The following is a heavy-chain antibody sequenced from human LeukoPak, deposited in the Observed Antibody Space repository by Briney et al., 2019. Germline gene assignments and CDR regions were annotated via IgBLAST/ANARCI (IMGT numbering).Heavy chain of an antibody. CDR3: ARGKIGSYYYYYYMDV. Sequence: SETLSLTCTVSNGSISSYYWSWIRQPPGKGLEWIGYIYYTGSTNYNPSLKSRVTISVDTSKNQFSLKLSSVTAADTAVYYCARGKIGSYYYYYYMDVWSKGTTVTVSS. CDR1: NGSISSYY. CDR2: IYYTGST. V-gene: IGHV4-59*01. D-gene: IGHD1-26*01. J-gene: IGHJ6*03.